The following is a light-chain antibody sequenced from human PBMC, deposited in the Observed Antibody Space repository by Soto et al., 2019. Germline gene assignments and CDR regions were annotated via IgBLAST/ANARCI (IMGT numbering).Light chain of an antibody. V-gene: IGLV2-23*03. J-gene: IGLJ2*01. CDR2: EGS. CDR3: CSYASSSTFDVV. Sequence: QSALTQPASVSGSPGQSITISCTGTSSDVGSYNLVSWYQQHPGKAPKLMIYEGSKRPSGVSNRFSGSKSGNTASLTISGLQAEDEADYYCCSYASSSTFDVVFGGGTQLTVL. CDR1: SSDVGSYNL.